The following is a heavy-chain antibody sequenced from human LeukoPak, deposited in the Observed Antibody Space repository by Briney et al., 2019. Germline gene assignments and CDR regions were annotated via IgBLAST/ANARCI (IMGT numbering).Heavy chain of an antibody. CDR2: ISSNGGST. V-gene: IGHV3-64*01. J-gene: IGHJ4*02. CDR3: ARTSGQQLTFDY. D-gene: IGHD6-13*01. CDR1: GFIFSSYP. Sequence: GGSLRLSCAASGFIFSSYPMYWVRQAPGKGLECVSAISSNGGSTYYANSVKGRFTISRDNSKNTLYLQVGSLRAEDMAVYYCARTSGQQLTFDYWGQGTLVTVSS.